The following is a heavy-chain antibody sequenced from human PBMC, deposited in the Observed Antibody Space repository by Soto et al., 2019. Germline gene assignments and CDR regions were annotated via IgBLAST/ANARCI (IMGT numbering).Heavy chain of an antibody. Sequence: QPGGSLRLSCEASGFTFSSYPMSWVRQAPGKGLEWISGITGGATNTYYADSVKGRITISRDNSKNTLYLQMNSLKAEDTAVYYCAKDIVRYSYGACDYWGQGALVTVSS. V-gene: IGHV3-23*01. CDR3: AKDIVRYSYGACDY. D-gene: IGHD5-18*01. CDR2: ITGGATNT. CDR1: GFTFSSYP. J-gene: IGHJ4*02.